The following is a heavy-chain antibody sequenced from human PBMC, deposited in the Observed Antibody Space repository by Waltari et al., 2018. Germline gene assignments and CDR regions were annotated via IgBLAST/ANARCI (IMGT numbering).Heavy chain of an antibody. V-gene: IGHV1-69*13. CDR2: IIPIFGTA. CDR1: GGTFSSYA. CDR3: AREGGGYYDSSGYYPNWFDP. Sequence: QVQLVQSGAEVKKPGSSVKVSCKASGGTFSSYAISWVRPAPGQGLEWMGGIIPIFGTANYAQKFQGRVTITADESTSTAYMELSSLRSEDTAVYYCAREGGGYYDSSGYYPNWFDPWGQGTLVTVSS. D-gene: IGHD3-22*01. J-gene: IGHJ5*02.